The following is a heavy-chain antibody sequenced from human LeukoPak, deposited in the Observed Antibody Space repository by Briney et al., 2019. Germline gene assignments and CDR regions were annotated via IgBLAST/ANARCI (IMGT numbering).Heavy chain of an antibody. D-gene: IGHD2-15*01. J-gene: IGHJ4*02. CDR3: ARASMAVVVAATFDY. CDR2: ISSSSSYI. V-gene: IGHV3-21*01. Sequence: GGSLRLSCAASGFTFSSYSMNWVRQAPGKGLEWVSSISSSSSYIHYADSVKGRFTISRDNAKNSLYLQMNSLRAEDTAVYYCARASMAVVVAATFDYWGQGTLVTVSS. CDR1: GFTFSSYS.